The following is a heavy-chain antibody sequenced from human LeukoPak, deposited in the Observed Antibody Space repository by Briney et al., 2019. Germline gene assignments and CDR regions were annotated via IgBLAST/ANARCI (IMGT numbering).Heavy chain of an antibody. Sequence: GGSLRLSCEVSGFTFGNYAMSWVRQAPGKGLEWISGISASGHYTYTADSLKGRFTISRDNSKNTLYLQMNSLRAEDTALYYCAKDGSWGDYYFYFYIDAWGKGTTVTVSS. V-gene: IGHV3-23*01. CDR3: AKDGSWGDYYFYFYIDA. D-gene: IGHD3-16*01. CDR2: ISASGHYT. CDR1: GFTFGNYA. J-gene: IGHJ6*03.